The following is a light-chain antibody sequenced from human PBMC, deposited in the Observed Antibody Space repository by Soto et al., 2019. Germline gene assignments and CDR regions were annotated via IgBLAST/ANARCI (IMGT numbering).Light chain of an antibody. V-gene: IGKV1-9*01. CDR2: AAS. Sequence: PITCLASQVISTSLAWYQVKPGKAPKLLIYAASTLESGVPSRFSATVSGPEFSLTITSLQPEDFATYYCQQLFDSPITFGQGTRLEIK. J-gene: IGKJ5*01. CDR1: QVISTS. CDR3: QQLFDSPIT.